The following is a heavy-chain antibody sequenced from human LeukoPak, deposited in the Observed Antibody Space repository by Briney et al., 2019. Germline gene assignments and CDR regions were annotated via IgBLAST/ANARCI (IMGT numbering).Heavy chain of an antibody. CDR1: GFTFSTYS. CDR2: ITSSSTYM. Sequence: PGGSLRLSCAASGFTFSTYSMNWVRQAPGKGLEWVSSITSSSTYMDYADSVKGRFTISRDNAKNSLYLQMNSLRAEDTAVYYCARLSDDYYYYMDVWGQGTTVTVSS. CDR3: ARLSDDYYYYMDV. V-gene: IGHV3-21*01. J-gene: IGHJ6*02.